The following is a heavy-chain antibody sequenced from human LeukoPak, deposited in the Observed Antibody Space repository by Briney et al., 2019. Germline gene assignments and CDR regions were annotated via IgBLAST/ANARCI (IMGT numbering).Heavy chain of an antibody. V-gene: IGHV3-66*01. D-gene: IGHD6-19*01. CDR2: IYSGGDT. CDR3: AKERNLEIAVAGTIFDY. J-gene: IGHJ4*02. Sequence: GSLRLSCAASGFTVRNYYMAWVHQAPGKGLEWVSVIYSGGDTYYADSVKGRFTISRDNSKNMIYLEMSSLKVEDTAVYYCAKERNLEIAVAGTIFDYWGQGTLVTVSS. CDR1: GFTVRNYY.